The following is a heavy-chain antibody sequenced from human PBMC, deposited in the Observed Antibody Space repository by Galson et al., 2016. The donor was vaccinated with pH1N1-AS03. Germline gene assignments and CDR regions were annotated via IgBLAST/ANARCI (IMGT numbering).Heavy chain of an antibody. CDR1: AFTFSTYD. Sequence: SLRLSCAASAFTFSTYDMHWVRQAPGKGLEWVAFIKYDGNNKNYGDSVKGRFTISRDNPKNTLYLQMNSLRDEDTAVYYCAKARHPTLTAVYFDYWGQGTLVTVSS. D-gene: IGHD4-17*01. J-gene: IGHJ4*02. V-gene: IGHV3-30*02. CDR3: AKARHPTLTAVYFDY. CDR2: IKYDGNNK.